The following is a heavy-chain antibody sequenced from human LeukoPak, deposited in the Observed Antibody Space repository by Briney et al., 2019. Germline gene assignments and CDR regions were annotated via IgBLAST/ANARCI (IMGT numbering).Heavy chain of an antibody. V-gene: IGHV3-11*01. CDR1: GFTPKYYY. J-gene: IGHJ5*02. Sequence: RGCPRLSCAAPGFTPKYYYISWNRQAPGEGLELIAYIIYSGTSYADSVKGRFTISRDNAESSLYLQMNSLRVEDTALYYCAGGYGSGSFSAWGQGTLVTVSS. D-gene: IGHD3-10*01. CDR3: AGGYGSGSFSA. CDR2: IIYSGTS.